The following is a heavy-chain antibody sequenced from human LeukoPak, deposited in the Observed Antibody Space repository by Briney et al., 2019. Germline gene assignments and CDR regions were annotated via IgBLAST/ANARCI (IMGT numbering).Heavy chain of an antibody. D-gene: IGHD2-15*01. CDR1: GGSFRGYY. CDR2: INHSGST. V-gene: IGHV4-34*01. Sequence: PSETLSLTCAVYGGSFRGYYWSWIRQPPGKGLKWIGEINHSGSTNYNPSLKSRVTISVDTSKNQFSLKLSSVTAADTAVYYCARPSYCSGGGCSYYYYYMDVWGKGTTVTVSS. CDR3: ARPSYCSGGGCSYYYYYMDV. J-gene: IGHJ6*03.